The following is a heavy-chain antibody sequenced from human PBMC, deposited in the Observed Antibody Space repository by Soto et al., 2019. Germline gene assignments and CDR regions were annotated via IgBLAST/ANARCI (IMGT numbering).Heavy chain of an antibody. Sequence: PGESLKISCKGSGYSFTSYWIGWVRQMPGKGLEWMGIIYPGDSDTRYSPSFQGQVTISADKSISTAYLQWSSLKASDTAMYYCARLKRDGNNYSPLYYWGQGTLVTVSS. CDR2: IYPGDSDT. J-gene: IGHJ4*02. CDR3: ARLKRDGNNYSPLYY. D-gene: IGHD5-12*01. CDR1: GYSFTSYW. V-gene: IGHV5-51*01.